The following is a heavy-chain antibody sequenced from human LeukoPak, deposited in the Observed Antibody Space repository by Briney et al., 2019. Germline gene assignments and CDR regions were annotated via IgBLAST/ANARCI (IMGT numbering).Heavy chain of an antibody. V-gene: IGHV5-51*01. CDR3: ARRLSLYPQFDP. D-gene: IGHD6-13*01. CDR1: GCRFTSYW. CDR2: IYPGDSDT. Sequence: GGALQISCKGSGCRFTSYWIGWGRRMPGKGVEWMGIIYPGDSDTRYSPSFQGQVTISADKSISTAYLQWSSLKASDTAMYYCARRLSLYPQFDPWGQGTLVTVSS. J-gene: IGHJ5*02.